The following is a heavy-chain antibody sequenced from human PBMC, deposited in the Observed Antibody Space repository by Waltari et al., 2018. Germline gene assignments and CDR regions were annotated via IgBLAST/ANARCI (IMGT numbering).Heavy chain of an antibody. D-gene: IGHD3-22*01. CDR3: AKGIGSSGYYGAFDI. V-gene: IGHV3-30*02. J-gene: IGHJ3*02. CDR1: GFTFSSYG. Sequence: QVQLVESGGGVVQPGGSLRLSCAASGFTFSSYGMHWVRQAPGKGLEWVAFIRYDGSNKYYADSVKGRFTISRDNSKNTLYLQMNSLRAEDTAVYYCAKGIGSSGYYGAFDIWGQGTMVTVSS. CDR2: IRYDGSNK.